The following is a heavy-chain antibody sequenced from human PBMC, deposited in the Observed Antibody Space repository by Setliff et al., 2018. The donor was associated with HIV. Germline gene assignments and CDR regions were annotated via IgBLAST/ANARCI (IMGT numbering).Heavy chain of an antibody. CDR2: INHSGST. J-gene: IGHJ6*03. CDR1: GGSISSSNW. Sequence: KPSETLSLTCAVSGGSISSSNWWSWVRQTPGKGLEWIGEINHSGSTNYNPSLKSRVTISVDTSKNQFSLKLTSVTAADTAVYYCARDWNHYFYYMDVWGKGTTVTVSS. D-gene: IGHD1-1*01. V-gene: IGHV4-4*02. CDR3: ARDWNHYFYYMDV.